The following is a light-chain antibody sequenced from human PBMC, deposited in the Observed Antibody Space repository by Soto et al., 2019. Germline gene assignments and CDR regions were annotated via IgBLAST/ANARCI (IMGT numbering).Light chain of an antibody. J-gene: IGLJ2*01. Sequence: QLVLTQPPSASGTPGQRVTISCSGSSSNIGRNYVYWYQQVPGTAPKLLIYRNNQRPSGVPDRFSGSKSGTSVSLAISGLRSEDEADYYCAAWDDSLSGLVFGGGTQLTVL. CDR2: RNN. V-gene: IGLV1-47*01. CDR3: AAWDDSLSGLV. CDR1: SSNIGRNY.